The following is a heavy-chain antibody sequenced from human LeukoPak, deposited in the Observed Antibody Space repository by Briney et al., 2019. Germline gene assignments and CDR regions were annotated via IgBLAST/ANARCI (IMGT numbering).Heavy chain of an antibody. CDR3: AKDPLNYYGSGKNEDAFDI. V-gene: IGHV3-23*01. D-gene: IGHD3-10*01. Sequence: GGSLRLSCAASGFTFSSYAMSWVRQAPGKGLEWVSAISGSGGSTYYADSVKGRFTISRDNSKNTLYLQMNSLRAEDTAVYYCAKDPLNYYGSGKNEDAFDIWGQGTMVTVSS. CDR2: ISGSGGST. CDR1: GFTFSSYA. J-gene: IGHJ3*02.